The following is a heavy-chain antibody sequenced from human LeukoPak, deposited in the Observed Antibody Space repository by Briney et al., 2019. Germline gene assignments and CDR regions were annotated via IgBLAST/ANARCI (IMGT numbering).Heavy chain of an antibody. CDR2: ISSSSTI. Sequence: GGSLRLSCAASGFTFSSYSMNWVRQAPGKGLEWVSYISSSSTIYYADSVKGRFTISRDNAKNSLYLQMNSLRAEDTAVYYCARERSGYYMNWFDPWGQGTLVTVSS. CDR1: GFTFSSYS. J-gene: IGHJ5*02. V-gene: IGHV3-48*01. CDR3: ARERSGYYMNWFDP. D-gene: IGHD3-3*01.